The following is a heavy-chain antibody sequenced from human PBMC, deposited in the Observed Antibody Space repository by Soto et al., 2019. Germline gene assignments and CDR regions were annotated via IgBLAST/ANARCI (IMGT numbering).Heavy chain of an antibody. CDR2: MNPNSGNT. V-gene: IGHV1-8*01. D-gene: IGHD3-10*01. CDR3: ARGKGVVLWFGATRGLGS. CDR1: GYRSTGYH. J-gene: IGHJ4*02. Sequence: SLKVYRKTSGYRSTGYHGNWGRKETEQGLEWMGWMNPNSGNTGYAQKFQGRVTMTRNTSISTAYMELSSLRSEDTAVYYCARGKGVVLWFGATRGLGSWGQGTLVTVSS.